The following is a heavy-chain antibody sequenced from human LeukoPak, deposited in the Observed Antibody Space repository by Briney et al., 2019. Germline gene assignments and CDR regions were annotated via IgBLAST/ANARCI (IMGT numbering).Heavy chain of an antibody. D-gene: IGHD2-2*01. V-gene: IGHV1-69*13. J-gene: IGHJ6*02. CDR3: ARGYVVVVPAAMPPGYYYYGMDV. CDR1: GGTFSSYA. CDR2: IIPIFGTA. Sequence: ASVKVSCKASGGTFSSYAISWVRQAPGQGLEWMGGIIPIFGTANYAQKFQGRVTITADESTSTAYMELSSLRSEDTAVYYCARGYVVVVPAAMPPGYYYYGMDVWGQGTTATVSS.